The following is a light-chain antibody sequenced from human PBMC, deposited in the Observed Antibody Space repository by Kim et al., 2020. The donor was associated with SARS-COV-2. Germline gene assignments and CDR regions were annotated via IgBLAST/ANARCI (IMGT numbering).Light chain of an antibody. J-gene: IGKJ2*01. Sequence: SPGERASLSCRASQSGRSSYFAWYQQKPGQAPRLLIYAGSMRATGIPDRFSGSGSETDFTLNISRLEPEDFAVYYCQQHGGSPPYTFGQGTKLEI. CDR3: QQHGGSPPYT. CDR2: AGS. CDR1: QSGRSSY. V-gene: IGKV3-20*01.